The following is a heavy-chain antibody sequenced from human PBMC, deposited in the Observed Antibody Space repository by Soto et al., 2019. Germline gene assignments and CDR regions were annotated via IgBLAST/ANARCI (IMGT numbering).Heavy chain of an antibody. J-gene: IGHJ4*02. D-gene: IGHD6-13*01. CDR2: INANSGST. V-gene: IGHV1-2*02. CDR3: AREVIAAAGTQVFDY. Sequence: ASVKVSCKASGYTFTSYAMHWVRQAPGQGLEWMGWINANSGSTNYAQKFQGRVTMTRDTSISTAYMELSRLRFDDTAVYYCAREVIAAAGTQVFDYWGQGTLVTVSS. CDR1: GYTFTSYA.